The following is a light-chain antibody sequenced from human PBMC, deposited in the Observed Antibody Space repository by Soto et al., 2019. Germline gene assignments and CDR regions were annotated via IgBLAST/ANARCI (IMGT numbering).Light chain of an antibody. CDR2: DAS. Sequence: EIVLTQSPGTLSLSPGERVTFSCRASQSVSSNYLAWYQQQPGQAPRLLIYDASSRATGIPDRFSGSGSGTDFTLTISSLEPEDSAVYYCQQYGSSPRTFGQGTKV. J-gene: IGKJ1*01. CDR1: QSVSSNY. CDR3: QQYGSSPRT. V-gene: IGKV3-20*01.